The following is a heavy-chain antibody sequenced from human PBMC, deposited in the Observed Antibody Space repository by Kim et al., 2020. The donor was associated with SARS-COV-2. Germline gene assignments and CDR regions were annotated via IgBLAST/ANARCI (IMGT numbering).Heavy chain of an antibody. CDR2: IIPILGIA. CDR3: ARAPQNYYMDV. J-gene: IGHJ6*03. Sequence: ASVKVSCKASGGTFSSSAISWVRQAPGQGLEWMGRIIPILGIANYAQKFQGRVTITADKSTSTAYMELSSLRSEDTAVYYCARAPQNYYMDVWGKGTTVTVSS. V-gene: IGHV1-69*04. CDR1: GGTFSSSA.